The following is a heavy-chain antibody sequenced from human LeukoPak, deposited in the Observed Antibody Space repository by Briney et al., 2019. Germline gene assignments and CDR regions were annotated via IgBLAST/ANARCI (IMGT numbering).Heavy chain of an antibody. CDR2: ISGSGDTT. CDR1: GFTFSHHA. Sequence: PGGSLRLSCAASGFTFSHHAMTWVRQAPGKGLEWVSGISGSGDTTYYADSEKGRFIISRDNSRNTVYLQMNSLRAEDTAVYFCARESFRALAGYLDYWGQGSLVTVSS. V-gene: IGHV3-23*01. J-gene: IGHJ4*02. CDR3: ARESFRALAGYLDY. D-gene: IGHD6-19*01.